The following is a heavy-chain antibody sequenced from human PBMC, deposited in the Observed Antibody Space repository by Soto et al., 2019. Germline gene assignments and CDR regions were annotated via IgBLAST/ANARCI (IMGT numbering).Heavy chain of an antibody. J-gene: IGHJ4*02. Sequence: GGALRLSCADSVFTFSSDSMNWVRQAPGKGLEWVSSISSSSSYIYYADSVKGRFTISRDNAKNSLYLQMNSLRAEDTAVYYCARDYSSGYYLVDYWGQGTLVTVSS. CDR3: ARDYSSGYYLVDY. D-gene: IGHD3-22*01. V-gene: IGHV3-21*01. CDR1: VFTFSSDS. CDR2: ISSSSSYI.